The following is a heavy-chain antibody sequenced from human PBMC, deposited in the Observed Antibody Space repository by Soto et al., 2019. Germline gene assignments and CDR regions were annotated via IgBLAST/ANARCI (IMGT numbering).Heavy chain of an antibody. Sequence: GGSLRLSCAASGFTFSSYGMHWVRQAPGKGLEWVAVIWYDGSNKYYADSVKGRFTISRDNSKNTLYLQMNSLRAEDTAVYYCAREKGFCSSTSCPIDYWGQGTLVTVSS. CDR1: GFTFSSYG. CDR2: IWYDGSNK. CDR3: AREKGFCSSTSCPIDY. D-gene: IGHD2-2*01. J-gene: IGHJ4*02. V-gene: IGHV3-33*01.